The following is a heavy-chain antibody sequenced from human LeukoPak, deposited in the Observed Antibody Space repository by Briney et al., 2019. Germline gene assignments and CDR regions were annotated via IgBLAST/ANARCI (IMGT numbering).Heavy chain of an antibody. D-gene: IGHD6-6*01. Sequence: ASVKVSCKASGYTFTGYYMHWVRQAPGQGLEWMGWINPNSGGTNYAQKFQGRVTMTRDTSISTAYVELSRLRSDDTAVYYCARDLLGYIAAGYWGQGTLVTVSS. CDR3: ARDLLGYIAAGY. V-gene: IGHV1-2*02. CDR1: GYTFTGYY. J-gene: IGHJ4*02. CDR2: INPNSGGT.